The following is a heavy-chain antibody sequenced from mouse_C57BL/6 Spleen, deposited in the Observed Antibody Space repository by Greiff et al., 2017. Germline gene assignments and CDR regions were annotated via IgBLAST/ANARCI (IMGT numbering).Heavy chain of an antibody. D-gene: IGHD2-2*01. V-gene: IGHV1-4*01. CDR1: GYTFTSYT. CDR3: AREGNLVDYGYLYAMDY. CDR2: INPSSGYT. J-gene: IGHJ4*01. Sequence: QVQLQQSGAELARPGASVKMSCKASGYTFTSYTMHWVKQRPGQGLEWIGYINPSSGYTKYNQKFKDKATLTADKSSSTAYMQLSSLTSEDSAVYYSAREGNLVDYGYLYAMDYWGQGTSVTVSS.